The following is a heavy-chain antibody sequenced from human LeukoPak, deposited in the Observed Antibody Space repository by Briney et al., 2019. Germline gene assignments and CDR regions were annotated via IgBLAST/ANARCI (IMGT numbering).Heavy chain of an antibody. CDR3: AKGYSSPHDYYFDY. CDR1: GFGFSSYG. CDR2: IWYDGTDK. D-gene: IGHD6-13*01. J-gene: IGHJ4*02. Sequence: GGSLRLSCAASGFGFSSYGMHWVRQAPGKGLEWVALIWYDGTDKYYADSVKGRFTISRDNSKNTLYLQMNSLRAEDTAVYYCAKGYSSPHDYYFDYWGQGTLVTVSS. V-gene: IGHV3-33*06.